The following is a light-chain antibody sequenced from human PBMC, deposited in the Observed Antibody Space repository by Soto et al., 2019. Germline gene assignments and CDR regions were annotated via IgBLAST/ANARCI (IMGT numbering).Light chain of an antibody. Sequence: QSALTQPASVSGSPGQSITISCSGTSSDVGSYNLVSWYQQHPGKAPKLMIYEVRKRSSGVSNRFSGSKSGNTASLTISGLQAEDEANYYCCSYARSSTVFGTGTQLTVL. CDR2: EVR. CDR1: SSDVGSYNL. CDR3: CSYARSSTV. J-gene: IGLJ1*01. V-gene: IGLV2-23*02.